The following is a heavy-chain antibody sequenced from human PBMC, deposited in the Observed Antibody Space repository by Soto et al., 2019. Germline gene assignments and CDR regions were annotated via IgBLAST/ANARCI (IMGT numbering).Heavy chain of an antibody. D-gene: IGHD5-12*01. CDR2: ISGSGGST. CDR3: AKDLVATRDYYHYGMDV. CDR1: GFTFSSYA. Sequence: GSLRLSCAASGFTFSSYAMSWVRQAPGKGLEWVSAISGSGGSTYYADSVKGRFTISRDNSKNTLYLQMNSLRAEDTAVYYCAKDLVATRDYYHYGMDVRGQGTTVTVSS. V-gene: IGHV3-23*01. J-gene: IGHJ6*02.